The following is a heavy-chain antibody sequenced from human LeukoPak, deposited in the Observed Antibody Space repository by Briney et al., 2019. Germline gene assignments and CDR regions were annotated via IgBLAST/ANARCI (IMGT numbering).Heavy chain of an antibody. CDR3: ASNLEPNY. J-gene: IGHJ4*02. CDR1: GDSISSSSYY. D-gene: IGHD1-1*01. V-gene: IGHV4-39*07. Sequence: PSETLSLTCTVSGDSISSSSYYWGWIRQPPGKGLEWIGSIYYSGSTYYNPSLKSRVTISVDTSKNQFSLKLSSVTAADTAVYYCASNLEPNYWGQGTLVTVSS. CDR2: IYYSGST.